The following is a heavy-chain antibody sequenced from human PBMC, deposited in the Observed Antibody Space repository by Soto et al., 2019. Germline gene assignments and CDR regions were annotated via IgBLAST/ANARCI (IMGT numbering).Heavy chain of an antibody. V-gene: IGHV5-51*01. CDR3: ARVDSSGYHLVDY. Sequence: PGESLKISCKGSGYSFTSYWIGWVRQMPGKGLEWMGTIYPGDSETTYSPSFQGQVTISADKSIRTAHLQWTSLKASDTAMYYCARVDSSGYHLVDYWGQGTLVTVYS. J-gene: IGHJ4*02. CDR2: IYPGDSET. CDR1: GYSFTSYW. D-gene: IGHD3-22*01.